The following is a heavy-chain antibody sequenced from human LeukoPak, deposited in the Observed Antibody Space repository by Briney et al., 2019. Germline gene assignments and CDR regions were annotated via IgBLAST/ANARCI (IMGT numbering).Heavy chain of an antibody. D-gene: IGHD3-22*01. CDR3: ARDGYDSSGYYTGGPQH. Sequence: PSVTLSLTCTVSGGSISSYYWSWIRQPPGKGLEWIGYIYYSGSTNYNPSLKSRVTISVDTSKNQFSLKLSSVTAADTAVYYCARDGYDSSGYYTGGPQHWGQGTLVTVSS. CDR1: GGSISSYY. CDR2: IYYSGST. J-gene: IGHJ1*01. V-gene: IGHV4-59*12.